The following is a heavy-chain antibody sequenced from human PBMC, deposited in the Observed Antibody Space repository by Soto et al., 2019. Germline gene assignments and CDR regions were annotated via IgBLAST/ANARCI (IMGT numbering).Heavy chain of an antibody. CDR2: VYYSGST. CDR3: GRMEGKATSSYYFDY. V-gene: IGHV4-39*01. Sequence: TSETLSLTCTLSGGSVSSSIYYLGWVRQPPGKGLEWIGSVYYSGSTYYNPSLERRVTISVDKSKNQFSLTLISLSAVHTDVYYCGRMEGKATSSYYFDYWGHGALVT. CDR1: GGSVSSSIYY. J-gene: IGHJ4*01. D-gene: IGHD6-6*01.